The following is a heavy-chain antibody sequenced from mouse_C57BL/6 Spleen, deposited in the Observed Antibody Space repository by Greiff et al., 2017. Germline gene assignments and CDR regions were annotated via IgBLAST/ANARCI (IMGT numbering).Heavy chain of an antibody. Sequence: VQLQQPGAELVKPGASVKLSCKASGYTFTSYWMQWVKQRPGQGLEWIGEIDPSDSYTNYNQKFKGKATLTVDTSSSTAYMQLSSLTSEDSAVYYCARSNGNYSAWFAYWGQGTLVTVSA. CDR2: IDPSDSYT. CDR3: ARSNGNYSAWFAY. V-gene: IGHV1-50*01. D-gene: IGHD2-1*01. J-gene: IGHJ3*01. CDR1: GYTFTSYW.